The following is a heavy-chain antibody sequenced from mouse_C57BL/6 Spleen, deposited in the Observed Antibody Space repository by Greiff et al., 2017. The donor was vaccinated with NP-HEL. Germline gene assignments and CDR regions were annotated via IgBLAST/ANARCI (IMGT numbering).Heavy chain of an antibody. J-gene: IGHJ4*01. CDR3: ASSDLGAMDD. CDR1: GYTFTDYY. V-gene: IGHV1-19*01. CDR2: INPYNGGT. Sequence: VQLKQSGPVLVKPGASVKMSCKASGYTFTDYYMNWVQQSHGKSLEWIGVINPYNGGTSYNQKFKGKATLTVDKSSSTAYIELNSLTSEDSAVYYCASSDLGAMDDWGQGTSVTAAS. D-gene: IGHD3-1*01.